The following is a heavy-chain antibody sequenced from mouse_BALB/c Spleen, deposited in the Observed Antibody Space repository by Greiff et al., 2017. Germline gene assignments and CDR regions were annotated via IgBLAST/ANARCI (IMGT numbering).Heavy chain of an antibody. CDR3: ARGGAYYRYDYAMDY. J-gene: IGHJ4*01. CDR1: GYSITSDYA. CDR2: ISYSGST. V-gene: IGHV3-2*02. D-gene: IGHD2-14*01. Sequence: QSGPGLVKPSQSLSLTCTVTGYSITSDYAWNWIRQFPGNKLEWMGYISYSGSTSYNPSLKSRISITRDTSKNQFFLQLNSVTTEDTATYYCARGGAYYRYDYAMDYWGQGTSVTVSS.